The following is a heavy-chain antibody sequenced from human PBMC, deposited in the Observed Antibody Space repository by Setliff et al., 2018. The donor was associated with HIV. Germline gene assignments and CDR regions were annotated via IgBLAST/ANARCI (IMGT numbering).Heavy chain of an antibody. V-gene: IGHV4-4*08. Sequence: SETLSLTCTVSGGSISSYYWSWIRQPPGKGLEWIGRIDTSGSTNYNPSLKSRVTTSVDTSKNQFSLKLSSVTAADTAVYYCARDFPLVRGVITHYYYYGMDVWGQGTTVTVSS. CDR3: ARDFPLVRGVITHYYYYGMDV. J-gene: IGHJ6*02. CDR2: IDTSGST. CDR1: GGSISSYY. D-gene: IGHD3-10*01.